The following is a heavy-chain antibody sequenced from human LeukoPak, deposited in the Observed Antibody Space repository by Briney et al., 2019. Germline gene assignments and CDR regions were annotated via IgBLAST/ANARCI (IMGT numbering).Heavy chain of an antibody. V-gene: IGHV3-23*01. Sequence: GGSLRLSCAASGFTFSSYAMSWVRQAPGKGLEWVSAISGSGGSTYYADSVKGRFTISRDNSKNTLYLQMNSLRAEDTAVYYCAAYRSRHGSVSYSGNYYYYGMDVWGQGTTVTVSS. D-gene: IGHD3-10*01. CDR1: GFTFSSYA. CDR2: ISGSGGST. J-gene: IGHJ6*02. CDR3: AAYRSRHGSVSYSGNYYYYGMDV.